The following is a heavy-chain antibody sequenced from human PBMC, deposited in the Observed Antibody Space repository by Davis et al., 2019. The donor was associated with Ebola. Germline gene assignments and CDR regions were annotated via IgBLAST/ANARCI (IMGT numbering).Heavy chain of an antibody. V-gene: IGHV3-48*01. CDR2: ISSTSSTI. J-gene: IGHJ6*02. D-gene: IGHD6-25*01. CDR1: GITLSRYS. CDR3: AKGMGSVIYYGMDV. Sequence: GGSLRLSCAASGITLSRYSMNWVRQAPGKGLEWISYISSTSSTIKYADSVKGRFTISRDNAKNSLYLQMNSLRVEDTAIYYCAKGMGSVIYYGMDVWGQGTTVTVSS.